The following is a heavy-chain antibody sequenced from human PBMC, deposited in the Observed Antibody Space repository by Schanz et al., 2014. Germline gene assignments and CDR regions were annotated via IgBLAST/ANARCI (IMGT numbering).Heavy chain of an antibody. V-gene: IGHV3-53*01. J-gene: IGHJ3*02. CDR3: AKRCSSTSCSHGAFDI. Sequence: EVQLVESGGGLVQPGGSLRLSCVASGFTVSSNYMSWVRQAPGKGLEWVSVIYSDGRTYYGDSVKGRFTISRDNSKNTLYLQMNSLRDEDTAMYYCAKRCSSTSCSHGAFDIGGPGTMVTVSS. CDR1: GFTVSSNY. CDR2: IYSDGRT. D-gene: IGHD2-2*01.